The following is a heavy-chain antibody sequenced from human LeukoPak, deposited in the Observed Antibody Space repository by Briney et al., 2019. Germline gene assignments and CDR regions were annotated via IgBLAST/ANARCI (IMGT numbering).Heavy chain of an antibody. CDR3: ASENMGVVTRYYFDY. V-gene: IGHV1-69*13. J-gene: IGHJ4*02. CDR1: GGTFSSYA. CDR2: IIPIFGTA. D-gene: IGHD3-3*01. Sequence: GASVKVSCKASGGTFSSYAISWVRQAPGQGLEWMGGIIPIFGTANYAQKFQGRVTITADESTSTAYMELSSLRSEDTAVYYCASENMGVVTRYYFDYWGQGTLVTVSS.